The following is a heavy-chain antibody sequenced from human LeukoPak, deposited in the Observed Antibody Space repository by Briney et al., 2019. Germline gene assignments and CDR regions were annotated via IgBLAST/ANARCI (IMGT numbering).Heavy chain of an antibody. CDR3: ARGRTRKYYYDSSGYPSAFDI. Sequence: PSETLSLTCAVYGGSFSGYCWSWIRQPPGKGLEWIGEINHSGSTNYNPSLKSRVTISVDTSKNQFSLKLSSVTAADTAVYYCARGRTRKYYYDSSGYPSAFDIWGQGTMVTVSS. J-gene: IGHJ3*02. CDR1: GGSFSGYC. CDR2: INHSGST. D-gene: IGHD3-22*01. V-gene: IGHV4-34*01.